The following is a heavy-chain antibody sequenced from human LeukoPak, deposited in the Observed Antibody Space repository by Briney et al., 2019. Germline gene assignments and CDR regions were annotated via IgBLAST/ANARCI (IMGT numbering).Heavy chain of an antibody. CDR1: GFTFSDHF. CDR2: TRNKANSYIT. CDR3: ASIRGTFGY. V-gene: IGHV3-72*01. J-gene: IGHJ4*02. Sequence: GGSLRLSCAASGFTFSDHFLDWVRQAPGKGLEWVGRTRNKANSYITEYAASVKGRFTISRDDSKNSLYLQMSSLKTDDTAMYYCASIRGTFGYWGQGSLVTVSS. D-gene: IGHD1-26*01.